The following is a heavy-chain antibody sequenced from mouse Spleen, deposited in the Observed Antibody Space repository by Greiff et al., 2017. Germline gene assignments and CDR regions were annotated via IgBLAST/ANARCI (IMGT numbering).Heavy chain of an antibody. CDR3: ARYLYYYGSFDY. D-gene: IGHD1-1*01. CDR1: GYTFTDYN. CDR2: INPNNGGT. J-gene: IGHJ2*01. V-gene: IGHV1-22*01. Sequence: VQLKESGPELVKPGASVKMSCKASGYTFTDYNMHWVKQSHGKSLEWIGYINPNNGGTSYNQKFKGKATLTVNKSSSTAYMELRSLTSEDSAVYYCARYLYYYGSFDYWGQGTTLTVSS.